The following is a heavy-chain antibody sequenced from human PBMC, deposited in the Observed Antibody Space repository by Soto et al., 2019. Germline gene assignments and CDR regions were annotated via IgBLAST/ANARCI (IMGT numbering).Heavy chain of an antibody. Sequence: QLQLQESGPGLVKPSETLSLTCTVSGGSISSSSDNWGWIRQPPGKGLEWIGSISYSGSTYYNPSLKSRVTISVDKSKSQFSLKMSSVTAADTAVYYCARRCVNSRCYRYWGQGTLVTVSS. CDR2: ISYSGST. D-gene: IGHD2-2*01. CDR3: ARRCVNSRCYRY. CDR1: GGSISSSSDN. V-gene: IGHV4-39*01. J-gene: IGHJ4*02.